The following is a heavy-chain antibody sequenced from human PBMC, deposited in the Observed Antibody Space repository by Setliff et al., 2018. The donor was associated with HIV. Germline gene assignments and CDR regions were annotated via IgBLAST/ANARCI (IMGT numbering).Heavy chain of an antibody. CDR2: MNPNSGNT. Sequence: ASVKVSCKASGYTFTSNDINWVRQATGQGLEWMGWMNPNSGNTGYAQKFQGRVTMTRNTSIRTAYMELSSLRSEDTAVYYCATVGPTIWGAFDIWGQGTMVTVSS. V-gene: IGHV1-8*01. D-gene: IGHD3-16*01. J-gene: IGHJ3*02. CDR1: GYTFTSND. CDR3: ATVGPTIWGAFDI.